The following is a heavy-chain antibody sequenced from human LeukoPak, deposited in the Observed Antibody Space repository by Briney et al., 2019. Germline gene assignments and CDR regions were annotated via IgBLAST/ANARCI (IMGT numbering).Heavy chain of an antibody. CDR2: ISGRSDNI. Sequence: GGSLRLSCAASGFAFSSHAMSWVRQAPGKGLEWVSAISGRSDNIYYADSVKGRFTISRDNSNNTLYLQMNSLRAEDTAVYYCAKLTTSWGQGTLVTVSS. J-gene: IGHJ4*02. D-gene: IGHD4-11*01. CDR1: GFAFSSHA. CDR3: AKLTTS. V-gene: IGHV3-23*01.